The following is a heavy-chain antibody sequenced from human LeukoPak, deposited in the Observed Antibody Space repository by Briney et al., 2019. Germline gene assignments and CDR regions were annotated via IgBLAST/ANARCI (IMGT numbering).Heavy chain of an antibody. J-gene: IGHJ4*02. D-gene: IGHD5-12*01. CDR1: GGSISSYY. CDR2: IYNSGST. CDR3: ARGVRAGGYPYFDA. V-gene: IGHV4-59*01. Sequence: SETLSLTCTVSGGSISSYYWSWIRQPPGKGLEWIAYIYNSGSTNYNPSLRSRVTISVDTSKNQFSLKLSSVTAADTAVYFCARGVRAGGYPYFDAWGQGTLVSASS.